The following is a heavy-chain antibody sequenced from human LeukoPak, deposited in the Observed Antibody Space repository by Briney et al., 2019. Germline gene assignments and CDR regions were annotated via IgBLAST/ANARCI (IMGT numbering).Heavy chain of an antibody. J-gene: IGHJ4*02. V-gene: IGHV1-24*01. CDR2: FDPEDGET. CDR3: ATAFDYGSGSYADY. CDR1: GFTFSSYG. D-gene: IGHD3-10*01. Sequence: GGSLRLSCAASGFTFSSYGMHWVRQAPGKGLEWMGGFDPEDGETIYAQKFQGRVTMTEDTSTDTAYMELSSLRSEDTAVYYCATAFDYGSGSYADYWGQGTLVTVSS.